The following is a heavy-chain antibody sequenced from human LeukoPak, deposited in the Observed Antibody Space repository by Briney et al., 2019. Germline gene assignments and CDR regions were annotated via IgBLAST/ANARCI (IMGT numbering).Heavy chain of an antibody. J-gene: IGHJ1*01. CDR3: ATWGDTTAEYFQR. D-gene: IGHD2-21*02. CDR2: INWNGGST. V-gene: IGHV3-20*04. CDR1: GFTFDDYG. Sequence: GGSLRLSCAASGFTFDDYGMSWVRRAPGKGLEWVSGINWNGGSTGYADSVKGRFTISRDNAQNSMYLQMNSLRVEDTAVYYCATWGDTTAEYFQRWGQGTLVTVSS.